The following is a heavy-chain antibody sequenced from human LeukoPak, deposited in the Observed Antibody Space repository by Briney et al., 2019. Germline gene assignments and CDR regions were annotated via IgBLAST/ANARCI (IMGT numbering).Heavy chain of an antibody. CDR3: ARGVQYYDYVWGSYRYYFDY. V-gene: IGHV4-30-2*01. CDR1: GGSISSGGYS. D-gene: IGHD3-16*02. Sequence: TSETLSLTCAVSGGSISSGGYSWSWIRQPPGKGLEWIGYIYHSGSTYYNPSLKSRVTISVDGSKNQFSLKLSSVTAADTAVYYCARGVQYYDYVWGSYRYYFDYWGQGTLVTVSS. J-gene: IGHJ4*02. CDR2: IYHSGST.